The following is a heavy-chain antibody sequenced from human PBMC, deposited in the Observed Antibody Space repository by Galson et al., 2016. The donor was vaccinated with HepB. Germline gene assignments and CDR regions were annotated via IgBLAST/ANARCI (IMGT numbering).Heavy chain of an antibody. J-gene: IGHJ4*02. CDR3: TRDRLPGGLEFAVANVGFDS. D-gene: IGHD6-19*01. Sequence: SVKVSCKASGYSLRTFSIHWVRQAPGQSLEWMGWINAGNGNTKYSRKFQGRLTITRDTSANTVYMVLSRLKSEDTAIYYCTRDRLPGGLEFAVANVGFDSWGQGTLVTVSS. V-gene: IGHV1-3*01. CDR2: INAGNGNT. CDR1: GYSLRTFS.